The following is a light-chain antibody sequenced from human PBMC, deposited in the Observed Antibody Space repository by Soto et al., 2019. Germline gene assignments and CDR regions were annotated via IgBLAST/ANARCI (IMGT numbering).Light chain of an antibody. CDR3: QHLDGYPRT. V-gene: IGKV1-9*01. CDR2: AAS. CDR1: QGISSY. J-gene: IGKJ1*01. Sequence: GGRVTITCRPSQGISSYLAWYQQKPGKAPKLLIYAASTLKSGVPSRFSGSGSGTEFTLTISSLQPEDFATYYCQHLDGYPRTFGQGTKVEIK.